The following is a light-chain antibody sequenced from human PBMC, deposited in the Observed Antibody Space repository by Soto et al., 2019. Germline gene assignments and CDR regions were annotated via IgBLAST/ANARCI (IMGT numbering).Light chain of an antibody. CDR3: QQYDSSPIT. V-gene: IGKV1-13*02. J-gene: IGKJ5*01. CDR1: QSISLS. CDR2: YAS. Sequence: IHLTQSPSSLSASVGDRVTITCRASQSISLSLTWYQQTPGKAPKRLLYYASTLASEVPSRFSGSGSGTDFTLTISSLHPEDFATYFCQQYDSSPITFGQGTRLEL.